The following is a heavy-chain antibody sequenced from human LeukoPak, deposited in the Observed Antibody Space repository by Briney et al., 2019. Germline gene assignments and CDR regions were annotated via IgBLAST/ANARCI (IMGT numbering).Heavy chain of an antibody. Sequence: KPSGTLSLTCAVSGGSISSNWWSWVRQPPGKGLEWIGEIDHSGSTNYNPSLKSRVTISVDKSESQFSLKLSSVTAADTAVYFCARDGDMATIENYFDYWGQGTLVTVSS. V-gene: IGHV4-4*02. CDR2: IDHSGST. CDR1: GGSISSNW. CDR3: ARDGDMATIENYFDY. D-gene: IGHD5-24*01. J-gene: IGHJ4*02.